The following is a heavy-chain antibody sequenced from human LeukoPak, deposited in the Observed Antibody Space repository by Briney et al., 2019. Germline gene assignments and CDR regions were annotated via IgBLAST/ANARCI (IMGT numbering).Heavy chain of an antibody. CDR2: IYHSGST. V-gene: IGHV4-4*02. D-gene: IGHD4-17*01. J-gene: IGHJ4*02. CDR1: GVSISSSNW. CDR3: ARDRYGYYFDY. Sequence: SETLSLTCAVSGVSISSSNWWSWVRQPPGKGLEWIGEIYHSGSTNYNPSLKSRVTISVDTSKNQFSLKLSSVTAADTAVYYCARDRYGYYFDYWGQGTLVTVSS.